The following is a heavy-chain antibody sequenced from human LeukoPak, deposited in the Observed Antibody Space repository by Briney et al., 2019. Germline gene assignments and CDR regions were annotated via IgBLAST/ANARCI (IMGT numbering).Heavy chain of an antibody. Sequence: GASVKVSCKASGYTFTGYYMHWVRQAPGQGLEWMGRINPNSGGTNYAQKFQGRVTMTRDTSISTAYMELSRLRSDDTAMYYCARDLAYYDSSGYPGDYWGQGTLVTVSS. CDR1: GYTFTGYY. CDR2: INPNSGGT. CDR3: ARDLAYYDSSGYPGDY. J-gene: IGHJ4*02. D-gene: IGHD3-22*01. V-gene: IGHV1-2*06.